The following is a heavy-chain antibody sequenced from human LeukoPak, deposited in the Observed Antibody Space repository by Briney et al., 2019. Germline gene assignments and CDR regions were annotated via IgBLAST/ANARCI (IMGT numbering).Heavy chain of an antibody. CDR2: IYYSGST. J-gene: IGHJ6*03. CDR1: GGSISSSSYY. Sequence: SETLSLTCTVSGGSISSSSYYWGWIRQPPGTGLEWIGSIYYSGSTYYNPSLKSRVTISVDTSKNQFSLKLSSVTAADTAVYYCARVVRGVMGYYYYMDVWGKGTTVTISS. V-gene: IGHV4-39*01. CDR3: ARVVRGVMGYYYYMDV. D-gene: IGHD3-10*01.